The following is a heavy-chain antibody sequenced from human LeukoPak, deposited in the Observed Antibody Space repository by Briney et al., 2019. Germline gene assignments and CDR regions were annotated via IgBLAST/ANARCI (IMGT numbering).Heavy chain of an antibody. Sequence: ETLSLTCTVSGGSISSSNYYWGWIRQPPGKGLEWIGSIYYSGNTYYNPSLKSRVTISVDTSKNHFSLKLSSVTAADTAVYYCARHFYETSGYLDYWGQGTLVSVSS. J-gene: IGHJ4*02. D-gene: IGHD3-22*01. V-gene: IGHV4-39*02. CDR2: IYYSGNT. CDR3: ARHFYETSGYLDY. CDR1: GGSISSSNYY.